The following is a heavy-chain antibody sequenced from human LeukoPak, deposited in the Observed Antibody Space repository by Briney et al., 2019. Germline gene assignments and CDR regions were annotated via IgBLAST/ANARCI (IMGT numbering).Heavy chain of an antibody. CDR2: IYYNGDT. D-gene: IGHD5-18*01. J-gene: IGHJ4*02. CDR1: GGSVSNSLYY. Sequence: SETLSLTCTVSGGSVSNSLYYWSWIRQPPGKGLEWIGYIYYNGDTNYNPSLKSRVIISIDASSNQFSLRLNSMTAADTAVYYCARVLRAASWRSYDYWGQGSLVTVSS. V-gene: IGHV4-61*01. CDR3: ARVLRAASWRSYDY.